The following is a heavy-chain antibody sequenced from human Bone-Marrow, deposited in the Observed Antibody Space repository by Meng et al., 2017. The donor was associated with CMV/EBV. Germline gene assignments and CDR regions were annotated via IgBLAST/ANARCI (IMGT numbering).Heavy chain of an antibody. J-gene: IGHJ3*02. V-gene: IGHV3-48*03. CDR2: ISSSGSTI. D-gene: IGHD3-3*01. CDR1: GFTFSSYE. Sequence: GESLKISCAASGFTFSSYEMNWVRQAPGKGLEWVSYISSSGSTIYYADSVKGRFTISRDNAKNSLYLQTNSLRAEDTAVYYCARITIFGVVIGDDAFDIWGQGTMVTVSS. CDR3: ARITIFGVVIGDDAFDI.